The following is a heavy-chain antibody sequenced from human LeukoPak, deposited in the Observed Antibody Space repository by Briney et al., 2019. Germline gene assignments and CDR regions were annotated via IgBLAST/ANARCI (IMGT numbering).Heavy chain of an antibody. V-gene: IGHV3-66*02. CDR3: ARDYGDDEGWFDP. D-gene: IGHD4-17*01. CDR2: IYSGGST. J-gene: IGHJ5*02. Sequence: QPGGSLRLSCAASGFTFSSYWTHWVRHAPGKGLGWVSVIYSGGSTYYADSVKGRFTISRDNSKNTLYLQMNSLRAEDTAVYYCARDYGDDEGWFDPWGQGTLVTVSS. CDR1: GFTFSSYW.